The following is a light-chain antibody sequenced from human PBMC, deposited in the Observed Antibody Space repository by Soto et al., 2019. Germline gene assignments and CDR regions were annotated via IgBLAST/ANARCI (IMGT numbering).Light chain of an antibody. J-gene: IGLJ2*01. CDR2: EDN. CDR3: ASWDSSLIGGV. V-gene: IGLV1-51*02. Sequence: QAVVTQPPSVSAAPGQKVTISCSGSSPNIGINTVSWYQQLPGIAPKLLIYEDNKRPSGIPDRFSSSKSGTSATLGITGLTNGDEAEYYCASWDSSLIGGVFGGGTKLTV. CDR1: SPNIGINT.